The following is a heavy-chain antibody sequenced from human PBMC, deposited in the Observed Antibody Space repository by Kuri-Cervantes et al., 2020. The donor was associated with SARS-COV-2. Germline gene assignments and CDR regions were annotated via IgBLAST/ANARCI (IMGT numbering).Heavy chain of an antibody. J-gene: IGHJ4*02. V-gene: IGHV3-15*01. Sequence: GESLKISCAASGFTFSNAWMSWVRQAPGKGLEWVGRTKSKTDGGTTDYAAPVKGRFTISRDDSKNTVYLQMNSLKTEDTAVYYCTTDRIYDYVWGSYRIFDYWGQGTLVTVSS. D-gene: IGHD3-16*02. CDR1: GFTFSNAW. CDR2: TKSKTDGGTT. CDR3: TTDRIYDYVWGSYRIFDY.